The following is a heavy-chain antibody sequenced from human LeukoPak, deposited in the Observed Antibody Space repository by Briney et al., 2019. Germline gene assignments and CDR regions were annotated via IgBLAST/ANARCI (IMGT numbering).Heavy chain of an antibody. J-gene: IGHJ5*02. CDR1: GYTFTGYY. V-gene: IGHV1-2*02. Sequence: ASVKVSCKASGYTFTGYYMHWVRQAPGPGLEWMGWINPNSGGTNYAQKFQGRVTMTRDTSISTAYMELSRLRSDDTAVYYCARAGYSYDNWFDPWGQGTLVTVSS. CDR2: INPNSGGT. CDR3: ARAGYSYDNWFDP. D-gene: IGHD5-18*01.